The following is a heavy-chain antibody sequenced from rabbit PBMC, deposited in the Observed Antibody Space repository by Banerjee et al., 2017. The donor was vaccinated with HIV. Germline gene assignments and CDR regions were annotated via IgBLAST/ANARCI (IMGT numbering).Heavy chain of an antibody. CDR3: ARDLAGVIGWNFNL. CDR2: IYAGSSDST. J-gene: IGHJ4*01. D-gene: IGHD4-1*01. V-gene: IGHV1S45*01. Sequence: SGGDLVKPEGSLTLTCKASGLDLSSSYWICWVRQALGKGLEWIACIYAGSSDSTAYASWAKGRFTISKASWTTVTLQMTSLTAADTATYFCARDLAGVIGWNFNLWGPGTLVTVS. CDR1: GLDLSSSYW.